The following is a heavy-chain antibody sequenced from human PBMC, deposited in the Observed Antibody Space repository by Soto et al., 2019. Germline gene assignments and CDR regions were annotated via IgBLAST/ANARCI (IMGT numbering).Heavy chain of an antibody. CDR2: ISGSGDST. CDR3: AKASRSKKDDFWSGYYKLWLGCFDY. CDR1: GFTFSSYA. D-gene: IGHD3-3*01. J-gene: IGHJ4*02. V-gene: IGHV3-23*01. Sequence: GGSLRLSCAASGFTFSSYAMSWVRQAPGKGLEWVSAISGSGDSTYYADSVKGRFTISRDNSKNTLYLQMNSLRAEDTAVYYCAKASRSKKDDFWSGYYKLWLGCFDYWGQGTLVTVSS.